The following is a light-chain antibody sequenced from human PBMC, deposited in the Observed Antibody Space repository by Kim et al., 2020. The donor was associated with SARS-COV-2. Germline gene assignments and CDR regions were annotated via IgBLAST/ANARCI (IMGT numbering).Light chain of an antibody. CDR3: QQYYTTPFT. CDR2: WAS. Sequence: ATINCKSSQSVLYSSNNKNYLIWYQQKPGQPPKLLMYWASTRESGVPDRFSGSGSGTDFTLTISSLRAEDVAVYYCQQYYTTPFTFGGGTNVDIK. V-gene: IGKV4-1*01. J-gene: IGKJ4*01. CDR1: QSVLYSSNNKNY.